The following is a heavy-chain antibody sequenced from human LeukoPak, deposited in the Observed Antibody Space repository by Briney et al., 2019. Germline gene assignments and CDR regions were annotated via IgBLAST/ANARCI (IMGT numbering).Heavy chain of an antibody. CDR2: IYSGGTT. V-gene: IGHV3-53*01. CDR3: ARVGDHFHWNLDL. D-gene: IGHD5-24*01. J-gene: IGHJ2*01. CDR1: GFTVGTKY. Sequence: PGGSPRLSCAASGFTVGTKYMNWVRQAPGKGLEWVSIIYSGGTTYYADSVKGRFTISRDTSKNTLSLQMNSLRAEDTAVYFCARVGDHFHWNLDLWGRGTLVTVSS.